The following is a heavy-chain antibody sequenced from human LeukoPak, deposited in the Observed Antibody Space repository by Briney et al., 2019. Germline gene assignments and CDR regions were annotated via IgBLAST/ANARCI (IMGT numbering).Heavy chain of an antibody. Sequence: GGSLKLSCAASGFTFSSYAMSWVRQAPGKGLEWVSAISSSGAGTYYADSVKGRFTISRDSSKNTLYLQMNSLRAEDTAVDYCAHNGVPTKYYFDYWGQGTLVTVSS. V-gene: IGHV3-23*01. CDR1: GFTFSSYA. CDR2: ISSSGAGT. D-gene: IGHD2-8*01. CDR3: AHNGVPTKYYFDY. J-gene: IGHJ4*02.